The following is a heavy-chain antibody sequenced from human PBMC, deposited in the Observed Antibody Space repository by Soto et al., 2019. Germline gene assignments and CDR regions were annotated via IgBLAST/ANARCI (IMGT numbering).Heavy chain of an antibody. D-gene: IGHD1-1*01. J-gene: IGHJ4*02. Sequence: SVKVSCKASGGTFSSYAISWVRQAPGQGLEWMGGIIPIFGTANYAQKFQGRVTITADESTSTAYMGLSSLRSEDTAVYHCARDRDWNDGPGYWGQGTLVTVSS. CDR2: IIPIFGTA. V-gene: IGHV1-69*13. CDR3: ARDRDWNDGPGY. CDR1: GGTFSSYA.